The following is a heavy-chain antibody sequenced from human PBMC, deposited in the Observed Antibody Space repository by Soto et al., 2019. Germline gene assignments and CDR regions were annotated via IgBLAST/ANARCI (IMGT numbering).Heavy chain of an antibody. D-gene: IGHD3-16*01. V-gene: IGHV3-23*01. CDR1: GFNFSNYA. J-gene: IGHJ4*02. CDR3: TRERSLVSFPFDY. Sequence: LRLSCVESGFNFSNYAVAWVRQAPGKGLEWVSSISGSGRGSRPYYADSVQGRFTISRDHSKNIVSLQMDSLRVDDTAVYYCTRERSLVSFPFDYRGPGTLVTVS. CDR2: ISGSGRGSRP.